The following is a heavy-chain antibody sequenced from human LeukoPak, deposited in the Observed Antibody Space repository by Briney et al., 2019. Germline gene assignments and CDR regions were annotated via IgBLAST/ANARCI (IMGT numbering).Heavy chain of an antibody. CDR3: ALAPNSNWFDF. D-gene: IGHD2-8*01. V-gene: IGHV4-59*03. CDR2: IHYSGSS. Sequence: SETLSLTCTVSGDSTSNFYWNWIRQSPGKGLEWIGNIHYSGSSVYNPSLKSRGTISIDTSRRQFFLKLSSVTAADTAVYFCALAPNSNWFDFWGPGTLVTVSS. J-gene: IGHJ5*01. CDR1: GDSTSNFY.